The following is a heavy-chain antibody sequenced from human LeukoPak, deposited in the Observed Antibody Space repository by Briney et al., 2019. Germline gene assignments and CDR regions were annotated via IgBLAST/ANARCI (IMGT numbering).Heavy chain of an antibody. D-gene: IGHD2-15*01. J-gene: IGHJ4*02. CDR1: GGTFSSYA. CDR2: IIPIFGTS. Sequence: SVKVSCKASGGTFSSYAISWVRQAPGQGLEWMGGIIPIFGTSNYAQKFQGRVTITTDESTSTAYMELSSLRSEDTAVYYCARELPEKYCSGGSCYSDYYFDYWGQGTLVTVSS. V-gene: IGHV1-69*05. CDR3: ARELPEKYCSGGSCYSDYYFDY.